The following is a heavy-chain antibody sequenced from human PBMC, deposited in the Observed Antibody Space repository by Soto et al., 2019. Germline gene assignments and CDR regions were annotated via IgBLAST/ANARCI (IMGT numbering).Heavy chain of an antibody. D-gene: IGHD6-13*01. V-gene: IGHV3-9*01. CDR2: LTWNSESI. J-gene: IGHJ5*02. CDR1: GFRFADYT. CDR3: AKGEISGTLNWFDP. Sequence: PGGSLRLSCAASGFRFADYTMHWVRQAPGKGLEWVSGLTWNSESIAYADSVKGRFTISRDNAKNSLYLQMNSLRAEDTAFYFCAKGEISGTLNWFDPWGQGNLVTVSS.